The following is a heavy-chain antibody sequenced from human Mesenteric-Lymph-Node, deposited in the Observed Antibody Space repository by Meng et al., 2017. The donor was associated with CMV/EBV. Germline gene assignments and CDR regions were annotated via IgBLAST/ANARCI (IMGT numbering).Heavy chain of an antibody. J-gene: IGHJ5*02. CDR1: GFTFSSYS. CDR3: ARDLSSSRARWFDP. V-gene: IGHV3-21*01. D-gene: IGHD6-13*01. Sequence: ASGFTFSSYSMNWVRQAPGKGLEWVSSISSSSSYIYYADSVKGRFTISRDNAKNSLYLQMNSLRAEDTAVYYCARDLSSSRARWFDPWGQGTLVTVSS. CDR2: ISSSSSYI.